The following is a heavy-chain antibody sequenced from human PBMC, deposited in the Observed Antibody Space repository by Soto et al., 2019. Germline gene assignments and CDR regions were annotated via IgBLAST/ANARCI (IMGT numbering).Heavy chain of an antibody. CDR2: ISYDGSNK. D-gene: IGHD2-15*01. CDR1: GFTFSSYG. V-gene: IGHV3-30*18. Sequence: GGSLRLSCAASGFTFSSYGMHWVRQAPGKGLEWVAVISYDGSNKYYADSVKGRFTISRDNSKNTLYLQMNSLRAEDTAVYYCAKDGRTVVTGGSDYWGQGTLVTVSS. CDR3: AKDGRTVVTGGSDY. J-gene: IGHJ4*02.